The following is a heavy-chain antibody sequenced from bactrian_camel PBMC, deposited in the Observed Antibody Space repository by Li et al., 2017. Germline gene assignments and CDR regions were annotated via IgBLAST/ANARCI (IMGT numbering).Heavy chain of an antibody. D-gene: IGHD1*01. CDR2: IDSDGSIS. V-gene: IGHV3S6*01. CDR3: ALLGPVICGRTWNEQDVAV. Sequence: HVQLVESGGGSVQAGGSLRLSCAASGYTFSSYCMAWFRQVPGKQREAIAAIDSDGSISYGEVVVKGRFTISKDNTKTTLYLQMNSLKPEDTAMYYCALLGPVICGRTWNEQDVAVWGQGTQVTVS. CDR1: GYTFSSYC. J-gene: IGHJ4*01.